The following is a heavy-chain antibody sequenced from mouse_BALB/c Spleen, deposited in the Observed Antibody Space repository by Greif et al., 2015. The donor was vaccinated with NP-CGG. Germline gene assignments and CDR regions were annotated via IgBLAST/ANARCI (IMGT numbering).Heavy chain of an antibody. CDR1: GFTFSSYT. CDR2: ISSGGSYT. Sequence: VQLKESGGGLVKPGGSLKLSCAASGFTFSSYTMSWVRQTPEKRLEWVATISSGGSYTYYPDSVKGRFTISRDNAKNTLYLQMSSLKSEDTAMYYCTRDDYFDYWGQGTTLTVSS. V-gene: IGHV5-6-4*01. J-gene: IGHJ2*01. CDR3: TRDDYFDY.